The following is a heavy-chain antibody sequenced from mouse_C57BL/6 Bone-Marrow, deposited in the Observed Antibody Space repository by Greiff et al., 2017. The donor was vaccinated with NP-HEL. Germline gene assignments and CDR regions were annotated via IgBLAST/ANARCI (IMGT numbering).Heavy chain of an antibody. J-gene: IGHJ3*01. V-gene: IGHV1-55*01. Sequence: QVQLQQSGAELVKPGASVKMSCKASGYTFTSYWITWVKQRPGQGLEWIGDIYPGSGSTNYNEKFKSKATLTVDTSSSTAYMQLSSLTSEDSAVYYCASPTAQASWFAYWGQGTLVTVSA. D-gene: IGHD3-2*02. CDR2: IYPGSGST. CDR3: ASPTAQASWFAY. CDR1: GYTFTSYW.